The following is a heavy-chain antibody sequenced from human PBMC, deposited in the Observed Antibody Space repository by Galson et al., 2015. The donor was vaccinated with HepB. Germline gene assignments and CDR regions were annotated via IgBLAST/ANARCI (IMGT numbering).Heavy chain of an antibody. J-gene: IGHJ4*02. CDR2: IKSKTDGGTT. V-gene: IGHV3-15*01. CDR1: GFTFSNAW. CDR3: TTSEWFGELFYDY. Sequence: SLRLSCAASGFTFSNAWMSWVRQAPGKGLEWVGRIKSKTDGGTTDYAAPVKGRFTISRDDSKNTLYLQMNSLKTEDTAVYYCTTSEWFGELFYDYWGQGTLVTVSS. D-gene: IGHD3-10*01.